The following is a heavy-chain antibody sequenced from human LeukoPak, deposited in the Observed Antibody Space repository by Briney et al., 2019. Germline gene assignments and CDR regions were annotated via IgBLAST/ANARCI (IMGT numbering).Heavy chain of an antibody. V-gene: IGHV4-34*01. CDR2: INHSGST. Sequence: SETLSLTCAVYGGSFSGYYWSWIRQPPGKGLEWIGEINHSGSTNHNPSLKSRVTISVDTSKNQFSLKLSSVTAADTAVYYCAREPRYDFWSGYYSPRTDAFDIWGQGTMVTVSS. D-gene: IGHD3-3*01. J-gene: IGHJ3*02. CDR1: GGSFSGYY. CDR3: AREPRYDFWSGYYSPRTDAFDI.